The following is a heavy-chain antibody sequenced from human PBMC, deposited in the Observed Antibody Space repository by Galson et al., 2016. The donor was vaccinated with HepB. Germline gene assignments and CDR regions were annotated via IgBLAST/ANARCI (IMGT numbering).Heavy chain of an antibody. CDR3: AKRALHYGSGIDY. D-gene: IGHD3-10*01. J-gene: IGHJ4*02. CDR2: IGGSGDGT. CDR1: GFTFSSYA. Sequence: SLRLSCAASGFTFSSYAMTWVRQAPGKGLEWVSAIGGSGDGTYYADSVKGRFTISRDNSKNTPYLEMNSLRAEDTAVYFCAKRALHYGSGIDYWGQGILVTVSS. V-gene: IGHV3-23*01.